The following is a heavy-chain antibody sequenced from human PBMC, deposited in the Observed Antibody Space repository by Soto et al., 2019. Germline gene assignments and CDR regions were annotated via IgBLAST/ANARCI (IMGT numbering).Heavy chain of an antibody. J-gene: IGHJ5*02. CDR3: ARERRVLPAAARFAP. CDR2: IIPILGIA. Sequence: SVKVSCKASGGTFSSYTISWVRQAPGQGLEWMGRIIPILGIANYAQKFQGRVTITADKSTSTAYMELSSLRSEDTAVYYCARERRVLPAAARFAPWAHGTLVPSSS. D-gene: IGHD2-2*01. CDR1: GGTFSSYT. V-gene: IGHV1-69*04.